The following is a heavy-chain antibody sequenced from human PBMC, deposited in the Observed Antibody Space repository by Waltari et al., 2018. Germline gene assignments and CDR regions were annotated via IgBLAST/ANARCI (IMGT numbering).Heavy chain of an antibody. CDR1: GGSISSCYYY. D-gene: IGHD3-16*01. CDR3: ARDWGRNYFDY. V-gene: IGHV4-30-4*08. J-gene: IGHJ4*02. CDR2: SYYSGST. Sequence: QVQLQESGTGLVKPSQTLSLTCTVSGGSISSCYYYWSWIRQPPGKGLEWIGYSYYSGSTYYNPSLKSRVTISVDTSKNQFSLKLSSVTAADTAVYYCARDWGRNYFDYWGQGTLVTVSS.